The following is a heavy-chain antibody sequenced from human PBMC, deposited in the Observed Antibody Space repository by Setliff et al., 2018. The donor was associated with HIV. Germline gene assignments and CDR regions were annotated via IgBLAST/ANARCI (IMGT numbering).Heavy chain of an antibody. CDR2: INYRGNT. V-gene: IGHV4-39*02. CDR1: GGSINNDIYF. J-gene: IGHJ1*01. Sequence: PSETLSLTCSVSGGSINNDIYFWSWIRQPPGKGLEWIGSINYRGNTYYNPSLKSRAAISVDTSKNQISLKLSSVTAADTAVYYCARDSPADGGNPGRFQRWGQGTLVTVS. D-gene: IGHD2-15*01. CDR3: ARDSPADGGNPGRFQR.